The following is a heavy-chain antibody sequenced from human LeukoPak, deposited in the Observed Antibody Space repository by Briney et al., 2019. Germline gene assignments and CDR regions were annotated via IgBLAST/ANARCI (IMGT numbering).Heavy chain of an antibody. J-gene: IGHJ4*02. D-gene: IGHD6-13*01. CDR2: ISYSGST. Sequence: SETLSLTFIVSGGSISSSSYYWGWIRRPPGKGLEWIGSISYSGSTYYNPSLKSRVTISVDASKQQFSLKLNSVTAADTAVYYCAREGISAASDYWGRGTLVIVSS. CDR1: GGSISSSSYY. V-gene: IGHV4-39*02. CDR3: AREGISAASDY.